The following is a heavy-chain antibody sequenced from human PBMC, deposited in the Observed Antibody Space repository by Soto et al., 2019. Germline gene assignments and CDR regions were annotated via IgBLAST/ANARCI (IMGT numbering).Heavy chain of an antibody. J-gene: IGHJ6*02. V-gene: IGHV4-59*01. CDR1: GGSISTDY. D-gene: IGHD5-12*01. Sequence: QVQLQESGPGLVKPSEILSLTCTVSGGSISTDYWSWIRQPPGKGLEWIGYISNSGSTNHNPSLKSRVTISGPTSRNQFSLKLTSVTAADTAVYYCASGYRGPRADVWGQGTTVTVSS. CDR2: ISNSGST. CDR3: ASGYRGPRADV.